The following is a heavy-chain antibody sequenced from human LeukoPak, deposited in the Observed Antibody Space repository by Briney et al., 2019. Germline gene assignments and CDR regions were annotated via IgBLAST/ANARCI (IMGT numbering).Heavy chain of an antibody. D-gene: IGHD3-3*01. V-gene: IGHV4-34*01. J-gene: IGHJ3*02. CDR3: ARGLGDDFWSGYYEAFDI. CDR2: INHSGST. Sequence: SETLSLTCAVYGGSFSGYYWSWIRQPPGKGLEWIGEINHSGSTNYNPSLKSRVTISVDTPKNQFSLKLSSVTAADTAVYYCARGLGDDFWSGYYEAFDIWGQGTMVTVSS. CDR1: GGSFSGYY.